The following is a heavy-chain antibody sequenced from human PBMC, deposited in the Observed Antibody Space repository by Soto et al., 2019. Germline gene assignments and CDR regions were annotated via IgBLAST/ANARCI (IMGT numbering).Heavy chain of an antibody. CDR2: IIPIFGTA. CDR1: GYTFTSYY. J-gene: IGHJ5*02. Sequence: SVKVSCKASGYTFTSYYMHWVRQAPGQRLEWIGEIIPIFGTANYAQKFQGRVTITADESRSTAYMELSSLRSEDTALYYCARDRGPSSGYYPYWFDPWGQGTLVTVSS. V-gene: IGHV1-69*13. D-gene: IGHD3-22*01. CDR3: ARDRGPSSGYYPYWFDP.